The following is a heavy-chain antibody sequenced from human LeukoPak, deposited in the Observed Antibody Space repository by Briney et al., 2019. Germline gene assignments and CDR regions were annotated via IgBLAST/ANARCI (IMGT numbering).Heavy chain of an antibody. V-gene: IGHV4-31*03. CDR3: ARIIVGASFDY. CDR1: GGSISGGGYY. J-gene: IGHJ4*02. Sequence: SQTLSLTCTVSGGSISGGGYYWSWIRQHPGRGLEWIGYIYYSGSTYYNPSLESRVTISVDTSKNQFSLKLSSVTAADTAMYYCARIIVGASFDYWGQGTLVTVSS. D-gene: IGHD1-26*01. CDR2: IYYSGST.